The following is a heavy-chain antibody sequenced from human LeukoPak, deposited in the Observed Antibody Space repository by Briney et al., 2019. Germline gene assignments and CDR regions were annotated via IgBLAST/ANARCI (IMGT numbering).Heavy chain of an antibody. CDR1: GFTFSSYS. CDR3: ARELDCSTTRCDIPPDYFDY. D-gene: IGHD2-2*01. Sequence: PGGSLRLSCAASGFTFSSYSMNWVRQAPGKGLEWVSSISSSGRYIYYADSVKGRFTISRDNAKNSLFLQMTILGAEDTAVYYCARELDCSTTRCDIPPDYFDYWGQGTLVAVSS. CDR2: ISSSGRYI. V-gene: IGHV3-21*01. J-gene: IGHJ4*02.